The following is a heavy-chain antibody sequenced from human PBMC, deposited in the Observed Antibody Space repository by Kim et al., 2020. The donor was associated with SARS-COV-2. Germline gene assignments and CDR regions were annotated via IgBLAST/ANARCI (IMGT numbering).Heavy chain of an antibody. J-gene: IGHJ4*02. CDR3: LGGFYFDY. V-gene: IGHV1-3*01. Sequence: NGNTLYSQKFQGRVTFPTDTSASTTYMELSFLRSEDSAVYYCLGGFYFDYWGQGTLVTVSS. D-gene: IGHD3-16*01. CDR2: NGNT.